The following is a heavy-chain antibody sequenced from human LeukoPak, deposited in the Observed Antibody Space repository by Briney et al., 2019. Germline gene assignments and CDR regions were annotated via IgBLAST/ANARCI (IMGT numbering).Heavy chain of an antibody. CDR2: ISAYNGNT. J-gene: IGHJ5*02. D-gene: IGHD6-13*01. CDR3: ARVRGAISGYSSSWYNWFDP. Sequence: GASVKVSCKASGYTFTSYGISWVRQAPGQGLEWMVWISAYNGNTNYAQKLQGRVTMTTDTSTSTAYMELRSLRSDATAVYYCARVRGAISGYSSSWYNWFDPWGQGTLVTVSS. CDR1: GYTFTSYG. V-gene: IGHV1-18*01.